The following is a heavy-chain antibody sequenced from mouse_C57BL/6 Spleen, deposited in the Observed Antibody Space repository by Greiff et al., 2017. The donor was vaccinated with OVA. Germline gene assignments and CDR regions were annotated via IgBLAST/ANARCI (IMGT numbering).Heavy chain of an antibody. CDR2: IHPNSGST. D-gene: IGHD2-4*01. CDR1: GYTFTSYW. V-gene: IGHV1-64*01. Sequence: VQLQQSGAELVKPGASVKLSCKASGYTFTSYWMHWVKQRPGQGLEWIGMIHPNSGSTNYNEKFKSKATLTVDKSSSTAYMQLSSLTSEDSAVYYCARTLYYDYDYWGQGTTLTVSS. CDR3: ARTLYYDYDY. J-gene: IGHJ2*01.